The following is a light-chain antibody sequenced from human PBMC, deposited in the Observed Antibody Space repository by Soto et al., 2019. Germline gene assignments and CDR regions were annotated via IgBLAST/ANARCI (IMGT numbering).Light chain of an antibody. CDR3: QQYYNWPVT. CDR1: RSVSNR. V-gene: IGKV3-15*01. CDR2: GAS. J-gene: IGKJ4*01. Sequence: EILITQSPATLSVSPGETVAFCCRASRSVSNRLAWYQHKPGQAPRLLISGASNGATGIPPKFSGSGSGTEFTLTVDSLQSDDIAVYYCQQYYNWPVTFGGGTKVDIK.